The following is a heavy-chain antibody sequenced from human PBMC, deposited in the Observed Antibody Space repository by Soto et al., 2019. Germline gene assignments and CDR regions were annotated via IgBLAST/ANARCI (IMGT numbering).Heavy chain of an antibody. CDR3: ARDQLILPAHDFFYGSDV. Sequence: DVQLVESGGAVVQPGESLRLSCEVSGFPFSMYSMTWVRQATGKGLEWVAKIPQEGGDGHYADSVKGRFTISRDNAKNSVFLQMNNLRAADTAVYYCARDQLILPAHDFFYGSDVWGQGATVTVS. CDR2: IPQEGGDG. J-gene: IGHJ6*02. D-gene: IGHD2-21*02. CDR1: GFPFSMYS. V-gene: IGHV3-7*03.